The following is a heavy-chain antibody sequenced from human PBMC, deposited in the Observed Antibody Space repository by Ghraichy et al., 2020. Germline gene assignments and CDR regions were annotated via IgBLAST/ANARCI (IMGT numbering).Heavy chain of an antibody. Sequence: LSLTCAASGFIVSNNYMSWVRQAPGKGLEWVSVIYSDGDTYYADSMKGRFTISRDNSKNTLYLQMNSLRAEDTAVYYCARDGRVGATVWGMDVWGQGTTVTVSS. CDR1: GFIVSNNY. J-gene: IGHJ6*02. V-gene: IGHV3-53*01. CDR3: ARDGRVGATVWGMDV. CDR2: IYSDGDT. D-gene: IGHD1-26*01.